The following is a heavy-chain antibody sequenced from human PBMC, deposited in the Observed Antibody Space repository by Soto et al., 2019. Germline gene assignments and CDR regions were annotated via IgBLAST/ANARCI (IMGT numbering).Heavy chain of an antibody. CDR3: AKCRDGYNFNEVDAFDI. CDR2: ISGSGGST. Sequence: QHGGSLRLSCAASGFTFSSYAMSWVRQAPGKGLEWVSAISGSGGSTYYADSVKGRFTISRDNSKNTLYLQMNSLRAEDTAVYYCAKCRDGYNFNEVDAFDIWGQGTMVTVSS. D-gene: IGHD1-1*01. CDR1: GFTFSSYA. V-gene: IGHV3-23*01. J-gene: IGHJ3*02.